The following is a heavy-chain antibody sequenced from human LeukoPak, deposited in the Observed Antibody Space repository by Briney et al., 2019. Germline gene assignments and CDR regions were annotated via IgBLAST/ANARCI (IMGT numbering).Heavy chain of an antibody. CDR1: GFTFDDYG. J-gene: IGHJ6*03. CDR3: ARDDYGSGSYSYYYYMDV. CDR2: INWNGGST. Sequence: PGGSLRLSCAASGFTFDDYGVSWVRQAPGKGLEWVSGINWNGGSTGYADSVKGRFTISRDNAKNSLYLQMNSLRAEDTALYYCARDDYGSGSYSYYYYMDVWGKGTTVTVSS. D-gene: IGHD3-10*01. V-gene: IGHV3-20*04.